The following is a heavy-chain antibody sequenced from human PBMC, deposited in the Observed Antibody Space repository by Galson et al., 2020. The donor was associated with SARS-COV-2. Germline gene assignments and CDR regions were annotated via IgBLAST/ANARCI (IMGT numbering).Heavy chain of an antibody. V-gene: IGHV3-30*18. J-gene: IGHJ2*01. D-gene: IGHD5-12*01. CDR2: ISYESSNK. CDR3: AKDREYYSGYDSGYFDL. CDR1: GFIFSSYG. Sequence: GGSLRLSCTASGFIFSSYGMDWVRQAPGKGLEWVAVISYESSNKYYADSVKGRFTISRDNSKNTLYLEMNSLRAEDTAIYYCAKDREYYSGYDSGYFDLWGRGTLVTVSS.